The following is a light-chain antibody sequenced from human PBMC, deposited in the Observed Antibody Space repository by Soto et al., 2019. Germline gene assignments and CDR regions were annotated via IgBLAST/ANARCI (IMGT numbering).Light chain of an antibody. Sequence: EIVLTQSPGTLSLSPGERATLSCRASQSVSSSYLAWYQQKPGQAPRLLIYGASSRATGIPDRFSGSGSGTDFTLTISRLEPEDFAVNYCQQYGSSCPTFDQGTKVEIK. J-gene: IGKJ1*01. CDR1: QSVSSSY. V-gene: IGKV3-20*01. CDR2: GAS. CDR3: QQYGSSCPT.